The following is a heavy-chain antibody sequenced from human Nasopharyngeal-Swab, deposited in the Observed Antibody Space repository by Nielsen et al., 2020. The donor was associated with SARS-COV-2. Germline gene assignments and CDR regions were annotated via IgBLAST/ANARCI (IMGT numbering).Heavy chain of an antibody. D-gene: IGHD1/OR15-1a*01. J-gene: IGHJ6*02. CDR3: ARGRTGNYYYGMDV. CDR1: GFTFSSYA. V-gene: IGHV3-30-3*01. Sequence: GESLKISCAASGFTFSSYAMHWVRQAPGKGLEWVAVISYDGSNKYYADSVKGRFTISRDNSKNTLHLQMNSLRAEDTAVYYCARGRTGNYYYGMDVWGQGTTVTVSS. CDR2: ISYDGSNK.